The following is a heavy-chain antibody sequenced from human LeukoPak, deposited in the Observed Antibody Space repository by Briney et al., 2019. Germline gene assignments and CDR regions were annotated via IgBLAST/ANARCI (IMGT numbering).Heavy chain of an antibody. CDR3: ARLRYDDFWSGSWRYYYSMDV. CDR2: IKQDGSEK. CDR1: GFTFSRYG. J-gene: IGHJ6*03. Sequence: GRSLRLSCAASGFTFSRYGMHWVRQAPGKGLEWVANIKQDGSEKYYVDSVKGRFTISRDNAKNSLYLQMNSLRAEDTAVYYCARLRYDDFWSGSWRYYYSMDVWGKGTTVTVSS. D-gene: IGHD3-3*01. V-gene: IGHV3-7*01.